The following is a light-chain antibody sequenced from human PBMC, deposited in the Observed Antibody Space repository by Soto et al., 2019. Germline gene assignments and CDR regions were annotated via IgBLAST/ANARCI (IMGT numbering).Light chain of an antibody. CDR2: EVS. J-gene: IGLJ1*01. CDR1: STDVGGYTY. V-gene: IGLV2-14*01. Sequence: QSALSELGSGSGFRGKSITISCTGTSTDVGGYTYVSWYQQDPGKARQLMIYEVSNRPSGVSDGFAGSKSGNTAPLTISGHQADDEAEYSCSSYTTSSTLGVFGNGTKGTVL. CDR3: SSYTTSSTLGV.